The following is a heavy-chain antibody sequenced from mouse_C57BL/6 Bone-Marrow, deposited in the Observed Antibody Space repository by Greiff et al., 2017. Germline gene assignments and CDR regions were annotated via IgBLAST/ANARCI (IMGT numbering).Heavy chain of an antibody. CDR1: GYTFTSYG. Sequence: QVQLQQSGAELARPGASVKLSCKASGYTFTSYGISWVKQRTGQGLEWIGEIYPRSGNTYYNEKFKGKATLSAEKSSSTAYMELRSLTSEDSAVYFCARDNYRSSYGYGGQGITPTVSS. CDR3: ARDNYRSSYGY. D-gene: IGHD1-1*01. J-gene: IGHJ2*01. V-gene: IGHV1-81*01. CDR2: IYPRSGNT.